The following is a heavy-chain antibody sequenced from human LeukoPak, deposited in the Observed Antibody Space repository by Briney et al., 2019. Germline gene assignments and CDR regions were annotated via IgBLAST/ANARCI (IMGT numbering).Heavy chain of an antibody. V-gene: IGHV3-33*08. CDR3: ARAVAAADSY. Sequence: GGSLRLSCAASGFTFGSYAMSWVRQAPGKGLEWVAVIWYDGSNKYYADSVKGRFTISRDNSKNTLYLQMNSLRAEDTAVYYCARAVAAADSYWGRGALVTVSS. CDR2: IWYDGSNK. CDR1: GFTFGSYA. J-gene: IGHJ4*02. D-gene: IGHD6-13*01.